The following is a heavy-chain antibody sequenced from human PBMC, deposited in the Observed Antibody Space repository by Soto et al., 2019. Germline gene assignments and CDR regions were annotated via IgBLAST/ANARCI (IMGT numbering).Heavy chain of an antibody. CDR2: IYYSGST. Sequence: SETLCLTCTVSGDSISGYYGSWIRQPPGKGLEWIGYIYYSGSTNYNPSLKSRVTISVDTSKNQFSLKLNSVTAADTAVYYCARDLWGYCGTDCYPLDVWGQGTTVTVS. J-gene: IGHJ6*02. D-gene: IGHD2-21*02. CDR1: GDSISGYY. V-gene: IGHV4-59*01. CDR3: ARDLWGYCGTDCYPLDV.